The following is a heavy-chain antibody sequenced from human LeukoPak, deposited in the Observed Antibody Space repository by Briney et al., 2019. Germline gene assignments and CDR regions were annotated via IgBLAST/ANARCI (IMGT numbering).Heavy chain of an antibody. J-gene: IGHJ3*02. CDR1: GYTFTSYA. D-gene: IGHD3-22*01. Sequence: ASVKVSCKASGYTFTSYAMHWVRQAPGQRLEWMGWINAGNGNTKYSQEFQGRVTITRDTSASTAYMELSSLRSEDVAVYYCARERGKYYYDSSGYYGPLGAFDIWGQGTMVTVSS. V-gene: IGHV1-3*03. CDR3: ARERGKYYYDSSGYYGPLGAFDI. CDR2: INAGNGNT.